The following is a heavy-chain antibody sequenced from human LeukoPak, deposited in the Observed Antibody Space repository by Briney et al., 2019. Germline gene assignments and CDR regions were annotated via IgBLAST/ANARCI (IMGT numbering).Heavy chain of an antibody. CDR3: ASGGYYGSDEY. CDR2: LHYSGRT. CDR1: GGSISSSTYY. J-gene: IGHJ4*02. D-gene: IGHD3-10*01. Sequence: SETLSLTCTVSGGSISSSTYYWAWLRRPPGKGLEWIGSLHYSGRTVYNPSLNSRGTISADTSKNQFSQKPASVTAADPAVYYCASGGYYGSDEYWGQGTLVTVSS. V-gene: IGHV4-39*01.